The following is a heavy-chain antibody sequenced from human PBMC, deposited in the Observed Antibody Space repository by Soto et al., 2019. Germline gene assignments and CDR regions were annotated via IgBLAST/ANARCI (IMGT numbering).Heavy chain of an antibody. CDR2: ISGSGGST. CDR3: ARDGSGSSAFDY. D-gene: IGHD6-6*01. V-gene: IGHV3-23*01. CDR1: GFTFSSYA. Sequence: GGSLRLSCAASGFTFSSYAMSWVRQAPGKGLEWVSAISGSGGSTYYADSVKGRFTISRDNSKNTLYLQMNSLRAEDTAVYYCARDGSGSSAFDYWGQGTLVTVSS. J-gene: IGHJ4*02.